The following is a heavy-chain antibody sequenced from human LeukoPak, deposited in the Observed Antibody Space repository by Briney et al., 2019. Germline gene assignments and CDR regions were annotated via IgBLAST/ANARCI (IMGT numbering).Heavy chain of an antibody. Sequence: PSETLSLTCTVSGGSISSYYWSWIRQPPGKGLEWIGYVYDRGSTDYNPSLKSRVTISVDTSNNQFSLKLSSVTAADTAVYYCARTAWGQGYFDYWGQGTLVTVSS. CDR1: GGSISSYY. CDR3: ARTAWGQGYFDY. J-gene: IGHJ4*02. V-gene: IGHV4-59*01. D-gene: IGHD7-27*01. CDR2: VYDRGST.